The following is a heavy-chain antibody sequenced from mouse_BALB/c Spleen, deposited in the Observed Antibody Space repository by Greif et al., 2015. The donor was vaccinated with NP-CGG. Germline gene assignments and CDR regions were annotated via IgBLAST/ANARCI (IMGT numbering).Heavy chain of an antibody. J-gene: IGHJ2*01. CDR2: INPSTGYT. Sequence: VQLQQSGAELAKPGASVKMSCKASGYTFTSYWMHWVKQRPGQGLEWIGYINPSTGYTEYNQKFKDKATLTADKSSSTAYMQLSSLTSEDPAVYYCARRVYYFDYWGQGTTLTVSS. V-gene: IGHV1-7*01. CDR1: GYTFTSYW. CDR3: ARRVYYFDY.